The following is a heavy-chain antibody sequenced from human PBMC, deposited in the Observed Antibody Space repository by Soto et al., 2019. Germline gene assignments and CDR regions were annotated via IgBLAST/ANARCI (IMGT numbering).Heavy chain of an antibody. CDR2: ITYDATNK. CDR3: ARKAAPEF. D-gene: IGHD6-13*01. Sequence: QVKLVESGGTVVQPGRSLRLSCAAAGFSFSKYAMHWVRQAPGKGLEWVAVITYDATNKYYADSVKGRFTISRANSNNTLSLHMSSLRLADTAVYYCARKAAPEFWGQGTLVTVSS. V-gene: IGHV3-30-3*01. J-gene: IGHJ4*02. CDR1: GFSFSKYA.